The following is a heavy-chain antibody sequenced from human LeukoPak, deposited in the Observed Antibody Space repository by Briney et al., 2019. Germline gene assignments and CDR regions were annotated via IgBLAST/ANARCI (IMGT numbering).Heavy chain of an antibody. Sequence: GRSLRLSCAASGFTFSSYGMHWVRQAPGKGLEWVSIIRKDGNNENYADSVKGRFTISRDNSKNTVYLQLTSLRTEDTAVYYCAKDRGDFPPYFDYWGHGTLVAVSS. J-gene: IGHJ4*01. CDR1: GFTFSSYG. CDR2: IRKDGNNE. CDR3: AKDRGDFPPYFDY. D-gene: IGHD2-21*02. V-gene: IGHV3-33*06.